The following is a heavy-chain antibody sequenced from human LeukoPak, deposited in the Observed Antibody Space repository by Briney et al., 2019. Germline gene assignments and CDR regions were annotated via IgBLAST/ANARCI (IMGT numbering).Heavy chain of an antibody. D-gene: IGHD6-6*01. CDR3: ARSHEGFSSSWASYYYYMDV. CDR2: IYTSGST. Sequence: SETLSLTCTVPGGSISSYYWSWIRQPAGKGLEWIGRIYTSGSTNYNPSLKSRVTMSVDTSKNQFSLKLSSVTAAHTAVYYCARSHEGFSSSWASYYYYMDVWGKGTTVTVSS. V-gene: IGHV4-4*07. CDR1: GGSISSYY. J-gene: IGHJ6*03.